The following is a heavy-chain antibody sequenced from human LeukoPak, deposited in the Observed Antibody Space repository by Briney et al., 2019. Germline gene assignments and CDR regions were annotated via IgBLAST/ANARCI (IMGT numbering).Heavy chain of an antibody. CDR1: SGSITSKY. CDR3: AGKDYGYNPNWFDP. J-gene: IGHJ5*02. D-gene: IGHD4-17*01. V-gene: IGHV4-59*01. CDR2: IYYSGST. Sequence: TSETLSLTFTVSSGSITSKYCHWHRQPPGKGLEWIGYIYYSGSTNYNPSLKSRVTLSVDTSKTQFSLTSRSVPAADTAVYSCAGKDYGYNPNWFDPWGQGTLVTVSS.